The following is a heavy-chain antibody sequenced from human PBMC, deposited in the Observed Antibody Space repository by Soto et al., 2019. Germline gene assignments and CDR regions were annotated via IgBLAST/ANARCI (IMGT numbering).Heavy chain of an antibody. CDR2: ISWNSDTI. Sequence: EVQLVESGGGLVQPGRSLRLSCAASGFTFPDYAIHWVRQAPGKGLEWVSGISWNSDTIGYADSVKGRFTISRDNAKKSVYLQMNSLRPEDTALYYCAKALPPGSYYKPIHYWGQGTLVTVSS. CDR1: GFTFPDYA. CDR3: AKALPPGSYYKPIHY. J-gene: IGHJ4*02. V-gene: IGHV3-9*01. D-gene: IGHD3-10*01.